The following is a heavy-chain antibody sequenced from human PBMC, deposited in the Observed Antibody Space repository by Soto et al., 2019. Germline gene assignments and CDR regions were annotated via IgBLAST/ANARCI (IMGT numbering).Heavy chain of an antibody. CDR1: GYTFTGYY. CDR2: INPNSGGT. J-gene: IGHJ6*02. D-gene: IGHD1-7*01. CDR3: ARDGVTGTTGYYYYGMNV. V-gene: IGHV1-2*04. Sequence: ASVKVSCKASGYTFTGYYMHWVRQAPGQGLEWMGWINPNSGGTNYAQKFQGWVTMTRDTSISTAYMELSRLRSDDTAVYYCARDGVTGTTGYYYYGMNVWGQGTTVTVSS.